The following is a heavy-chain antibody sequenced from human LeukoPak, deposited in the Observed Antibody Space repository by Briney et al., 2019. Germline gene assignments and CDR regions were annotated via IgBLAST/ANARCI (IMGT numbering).Heavy chain of an antibody. CDR3: ARSGRYYKVDY. Sequence: GGSLTLSCAASGFTFSDYYMSWMRQAPGKGLEWVSYISTSGSTIYYVASVKGRFTISRDNAKNSLYLQMNSLRAEDTAVYYCARSGRYYKVDYWGQGTLVTVSS. CDR2: ISTSGSTI. J-gene: IGHJ4*02. CDR1: GFTFSDYY. V-gene: IGHV3-11*04. D-gene: IGHD1-26*01.